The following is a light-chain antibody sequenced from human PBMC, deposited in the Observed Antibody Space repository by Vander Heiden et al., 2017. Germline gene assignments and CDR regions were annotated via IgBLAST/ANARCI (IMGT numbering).Light chain of an antibody. CDR2: DAS. CDR1: QSVSSY. V-gene: IGKV3-11*02. CDR3: QQRSNWPAA. Sequence: EIVLTQSSATVSLSPGERTDLSLRASQSVSSYLAWYRQKPGQAPRLLIYDASNRATGVPARFSGSGSERDFTLTISSLEPEDFAIYYCQQRSNWPAAFGGGTMVEIK. J-gene: IGKJ4*01.